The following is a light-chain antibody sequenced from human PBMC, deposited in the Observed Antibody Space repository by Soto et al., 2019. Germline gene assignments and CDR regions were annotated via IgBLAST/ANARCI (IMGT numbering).Light chain of an antibody. CDR1: SSDVGAYIF. V-gene: IGLV2-14*01. CDR3: VSFTTSKSYV. J-gene: IGLJ1*01. CDR2: DIT. Sequence: QSALTQPASVSGSPGQSITISCTGTSSDVGAYIFVSWYQQYPGKAPKLMIYDITNRPSGVSNRFSYSKAVNTASLSIAGLQSEDEADYYCVSFTTSKSYVFGTGTKLTVL.